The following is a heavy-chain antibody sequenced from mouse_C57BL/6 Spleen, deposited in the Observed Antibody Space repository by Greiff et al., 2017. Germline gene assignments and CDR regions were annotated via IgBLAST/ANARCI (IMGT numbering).Heavy chain of an antibody. D-gene: IGHD1-1*01. J-gene: IGHJ2*01. CDR3: ARDIYYYGSSYVDY. CDR1: GYTFTDYY. V-gene: IGHV1-19*01. Sequence: EVQLQQSGPVLVKPGASVKMSCKASGYTFTDYYMNWVKQSHGKSLEWIGVINPYNGGTSYNQKFKGKATLTVDKSSSTAYMELNSMTSEDSAVYYCARDIYYYGSSYVDYWGQGTTLTVSS. CDR2: INPYNGGT.